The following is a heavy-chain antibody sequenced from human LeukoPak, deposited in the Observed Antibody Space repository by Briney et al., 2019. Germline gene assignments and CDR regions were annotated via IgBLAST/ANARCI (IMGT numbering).Heavy chain of an antibody. CDR3: AKCPGYSYGYD. D-gene: IGHD5-18*01. CDR2: ISGSGVST. CDR1: GFTFSSYA. J-gene: IGHJ4*02. V-gene: IGHV3-23*01. Sequence: AGSLRLSCAASGFTFSSYAMSWVRQAPGKGLEWVSAISGSGVSTYYADSVKGRFTISRDNSKNTLYLQMNSLRAEDTAVYYCAKCPGYSYGYDWGQGTLVTVSS.